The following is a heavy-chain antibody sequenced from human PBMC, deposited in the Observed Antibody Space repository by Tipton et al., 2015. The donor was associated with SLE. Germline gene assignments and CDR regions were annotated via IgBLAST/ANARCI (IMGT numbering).Heavy chain of an antibody. D-gene: IGHD5-12*01. V-gene: IGHV4-59*01. CDR1: GGSISSYY. CDR2: IYYSGST. Sequence: TLSLTCTASGGSISSYYWSWIRQPPGKGLEWIGYIYYSGSTNYNPSLKSRVTISVDTSKNQFSLKLSSVTAADTAVYYCARDRGYYKWRGRRDIALDIWGQGTMVTVSS. CDR3: ARDRGYYKWRGRRDIALDI. J-gene: IGHJ3*02.